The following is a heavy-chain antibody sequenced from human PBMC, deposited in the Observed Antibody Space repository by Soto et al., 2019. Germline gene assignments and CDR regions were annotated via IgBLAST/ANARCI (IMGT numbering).Heavy chain of an antibody. V-gene: IGHV3-30*04. CDR3: AREVGPHYYYYGMDV. D-gene: IGHD1-26*01. CDR2: ISYDGSYK. CDR1: GFIFSSYV. Sequence: GGSLRLSCAASGFIFSSYVMYWVRQAPGKGLEWVAVISYDGSYKYYADSVKGRFTISRDNSKNTLCLQMNSLRAEDTAVYYCAREVGPHYYYYGMDVWGQGTTVTVSS. J-gene: IGHJ6*02.